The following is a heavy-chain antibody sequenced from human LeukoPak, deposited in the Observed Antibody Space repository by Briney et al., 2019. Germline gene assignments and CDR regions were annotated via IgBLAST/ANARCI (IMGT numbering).Heavy chain of an antibody. CDR2: IYHSGST. V-gene: IGHV4-38-2*01. Sequence: SETLSLTCAVSGYSISSGYYWGWIRQPPGKGLEWIGSIYHSGSTYYNPSLKSRVTISVDTSKNQFSLKLSSVTAADTAVYYCARVSEYCSGGSCYNLPEYWGQGTLVTVSS. CDR3: ARVSEYCSGGSCYNLPEY. J-gene: IGHJ4*02. D-gene: IGHD2-15*01. CDR1: GYSISSGYY.